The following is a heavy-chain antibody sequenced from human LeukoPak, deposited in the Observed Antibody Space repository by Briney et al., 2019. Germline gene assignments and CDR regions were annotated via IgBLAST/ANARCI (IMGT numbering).Heavy chain of an antibody. V-gene: IGHV4-34*01. J-gene: IGHJ4*02. CDR1: GGSFSGYY. Sequence: SETLSLTCAVYGGSFSGYYWSWIRQPPGKGLEWIGEINHSGSTNYNPSLKSRVTISVDTSKNQFSLKLSSVTAADTAVYYCARNAVGAMGGQVLDYWGQGTLVTVSS. CDR2: INHSGST. CDR3: ARNAVGAMGGQVLDY. D-gene: IGHD1-26*01.